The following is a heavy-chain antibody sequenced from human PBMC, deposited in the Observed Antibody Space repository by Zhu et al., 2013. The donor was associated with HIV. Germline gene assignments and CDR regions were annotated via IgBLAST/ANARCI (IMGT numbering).Heavy chain of an antibody. CDR3: ASSGPGAILPRAVYYYYYGMDV. CDR2: INPNSGGT. D-gene: IGHD2-21*01. J-gene: IGHJ6*02. V-gene: IGHV1-2*02. CDR1: GYTFTGYY. Sequence: QVQLVQSGAEVKKPGASVKVSCKASGYTFTGYYMHWVRQAPGQGLEWMGWINPNSGGTNYAQNFQGRVTMTRDTSISTAYMELSRLRSDDTAVYYCASSGPGAILPRAVYYYYYGMDVWGQGTTVTVSS.